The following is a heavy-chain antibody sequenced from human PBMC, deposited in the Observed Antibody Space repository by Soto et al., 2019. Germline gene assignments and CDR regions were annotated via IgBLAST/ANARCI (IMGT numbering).Heavy chain of an antibody. V-gene: IGHV4-34*01. J-gene: IGHJ6*02. CDR3: ARARHYSSGWYSYHYYGMDV. Sequence: PSETLSLTCAVHGGSFSGYYWDWIRQPPGKGLEWIGEVNHGGTSNYNPSLKSRAIISVDTSKNQFSLKLTSVTAEDTALYYCARARHYSSGWYSYHYYGMDVWGQGTTVTVSS. CDR2: VNHGGTS. CDR1: GGSFSGYY. D-gene: IGHD6-19*01.